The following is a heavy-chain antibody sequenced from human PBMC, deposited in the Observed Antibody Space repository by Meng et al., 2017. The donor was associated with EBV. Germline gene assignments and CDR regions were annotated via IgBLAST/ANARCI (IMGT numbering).Heavy chain of an antibody. Sequence: QWRLVQSGAVVKKPGASVKVSCKASGYTFTSYDINWVRQATGQGLEWMGWMNPNSGNTGYAQKFQGRVTMTRNTSISTAYMELSSLRSEDTAVYYCARGPYYYDSSGYYYGEFDPWGQGTLVTVSS. V-gene: IGHV1-8*01. D-gene: IGHD3-22*01. CDR1: GYTFTSYD. CDR2: MNPNSGNT. CDR3: ARGPYYYDSSGYYYGEFDP. J-gene: IGHJ5*02.